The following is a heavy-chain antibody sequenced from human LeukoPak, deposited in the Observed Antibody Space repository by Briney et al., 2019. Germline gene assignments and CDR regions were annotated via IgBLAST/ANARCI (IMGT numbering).Heavy chain of an antibody. Sequence: GGSLRLSCAASGFTLSNYNMNWVRQAPGKGLEWVSSISSDSAYIYNADSMKGRFTISRDNTRNSLYLQMNSLRAEDTAVYYCARGAADGYNYFFYYYMDVWGKGTTVTVSS. CDR1: GFTLSNYN. CDR2: ISSDSAYI. D-gene: IGHD5-24*01. V-gene: IGHV3-21*01. CDR3: ARGAADGYNYFFYYYMDV. J-gene: IGHJ6*03.